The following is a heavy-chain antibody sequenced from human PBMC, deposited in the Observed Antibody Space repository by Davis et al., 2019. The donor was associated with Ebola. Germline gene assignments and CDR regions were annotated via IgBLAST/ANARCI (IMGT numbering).Heavy chain of an antibody. D-gene: IGHD1-26*01. V-gene: IGHV4-4*02. J-gene: IGHJ5*02. Sequence: PSETLSLTCGVSGGSITSNKWWNWVRQSPGKGLEWIAEIHYSGNINYNPSLKSRVTLSVDKSKNQFSLNLNSVTAADTAVYFCAGDNVPALGAGGIDPWGQGTLVTVSS. CDR3: AGDNVPALGAGGIDP. CDR2: IHYSGNI. CDR1: GGSITSNKW.